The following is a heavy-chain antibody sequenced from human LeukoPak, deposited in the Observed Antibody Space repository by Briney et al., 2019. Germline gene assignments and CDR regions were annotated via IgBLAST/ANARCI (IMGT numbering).Heavy chain of an antibody. Sequence: GGSLRLSCAASGFTFSSYWMSWVRQAPGKGLEWMANIKQDGSEKYYVDSVKGRFTISRDNAKNSLYLQMNSLRAEDTAVYYRARSQTWPRDAFDIWGQGTMVTVSS. V-gene: IGHV3-7*03. D-gene: IGHD5-12*01. CDR2: IKQDGSEK. CDR3: ARSQTWPRDAFDI. CDR1: GFTFSSYW. J-gene: IGHJ3*02.